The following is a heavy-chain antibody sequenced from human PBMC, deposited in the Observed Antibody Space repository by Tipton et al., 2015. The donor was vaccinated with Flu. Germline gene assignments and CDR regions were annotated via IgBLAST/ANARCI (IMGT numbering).Heavy chain of an antibody. V-gene: IGHV4-39*07. Sequence: PSLTCIVSGGSISSSTYYWGWIRQPPGKGLEWIGSIYYSGSTYYNPSLKSRVTISVDTSKNQFSLKLSSVTAADTAVYYCAREVATIGRWFDPWGQGTLVTVSS. J-gene: IGHJ5*02. CDR1: GGSISSSTYY. CDR2: IYYSGST. CDR3: AREVATIGRWFDP. D-gene: IGHD5-12*01.